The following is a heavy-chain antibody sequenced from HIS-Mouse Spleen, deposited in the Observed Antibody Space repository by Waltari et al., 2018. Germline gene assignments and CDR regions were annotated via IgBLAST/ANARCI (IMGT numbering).Heavy chain of an antibody. CDR1: GGSIRSSSYY. J-gene: IGHJ2*01. V-gene: IGHV4-39*07. CDR2: IYYSGST. CDR3: AREIPYSSSWYDWYFDL. Sequence: QLQLQESGPGLVKPSETLSLTCTVSGGSIRSSSYYWGWIRQPPGKGLAWIGSIYYSGSTYYNPSRKSRVTISVDKSKNQFSLKLSSVTAADTAVYYCAREIPYSSSWYDWYFDLWGRGTLVTVSS. D-gene: IGHD6-13*01.